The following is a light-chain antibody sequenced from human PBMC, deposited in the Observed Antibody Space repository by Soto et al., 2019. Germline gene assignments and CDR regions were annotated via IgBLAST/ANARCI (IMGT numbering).Light chain of an antibody. CDR2: DAS. V-gene: IGKV3D-20*02. CDR3: QQRRSWPIT. Sequence: EIVMSQSPCTLSLSPGERATLSCRASQTVSSSSLAWYQQKPGQAPRLLINDASRRATGIPDRFSGSGSGADFTLTISSLEPEDFAVYYCQQRRSWPITFGQGTRLEIK. J-gene: IGKJ5*01. CDR1: QTVSSSS.